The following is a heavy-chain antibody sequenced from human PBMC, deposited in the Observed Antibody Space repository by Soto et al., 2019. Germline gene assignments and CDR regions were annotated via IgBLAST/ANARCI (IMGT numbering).Heavy chain of an antibody. CDR1: GYTLTSYG. D-gene: IGHD2-15*01. CDR3: VVAAQPHYFDY. J-gene: IGHJ4*02. V-gene: IGHV1-18*01. Sequence: GASVKASCKASGYTLTSYGISWVRQAPGQGLEWMGWISTYNGNTKYAQKLQGRVTMTTDTSTSTAYMELRSLRSVDTAVYYGVVAAQPHYFDYWGQGTLVTVSS. CDR2: ISTYNGNT.